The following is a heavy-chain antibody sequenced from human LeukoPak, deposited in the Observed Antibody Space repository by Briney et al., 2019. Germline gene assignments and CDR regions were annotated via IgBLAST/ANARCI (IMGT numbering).Heavy chain of an antibody. CDR1: GGSISSGSYY. D-gene: IGHD6-13*01. CDR3: ARGSQYSSSFMIDP. V-gene: IGHV4-61*02. Sequence: KPSQTLSLTCTVSGGSISSGSYYWSWIRQPAGKGLEWIGRIYTSGSTTYNPSLKSRVTISVDTSKNQFSLRLSSVTAADTAVYYCARGSQYSSSFMIDPWGQGTLVTVSS. J-gene: IGHJ5*02. CDR2: IYTSGST.